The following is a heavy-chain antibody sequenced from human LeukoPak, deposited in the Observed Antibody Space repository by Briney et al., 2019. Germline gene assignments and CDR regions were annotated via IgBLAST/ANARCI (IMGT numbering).Heavy chain of an antibody. CDR1: GYTFTGYY. D-gene: IGHD3-3*01. J-gene: IGHJ4*02. V-gene: IGHV1-2*04. Sequence: GASVKVSCKASGYTFTGYYMHWVRQAPGQGLEWMGWINPNSGGTNYAQKFQGWVTMTRDTSISTAYMELSRLRSDDTAVYYCARVALPRLRFLEWFFDYWGQGTLVTVSS. CDR3: ARVALPRLRFLEWFFDY. CDR2: INPNSGGT.